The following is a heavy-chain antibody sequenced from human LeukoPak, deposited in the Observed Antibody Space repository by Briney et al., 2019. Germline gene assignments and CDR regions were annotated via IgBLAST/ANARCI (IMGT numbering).Heavy chain of an antibody. J-gene: IGHJ4*02. Sequence: GGSLRLSCAASGFTFSSFGMHWVRQAPGKGLEWVAFIRYDGSNKYHADSVKGGFTISRDNSKNTLYLQMNSLRAEDTAVYYCANPDYDSSTYVGDYWGQGTLVTVSS. CDR3: ANPDYDSSTYVGDY. D-gene: IGHD3-22*01. CDR1: GFTFSSFG. CDR2: IRYDGSNK. V-gene: IGHV3-30*02.